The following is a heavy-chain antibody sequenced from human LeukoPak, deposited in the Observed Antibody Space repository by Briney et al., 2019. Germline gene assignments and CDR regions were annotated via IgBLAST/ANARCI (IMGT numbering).Heavy chain of an antibody. CDR2: IHSSGTT. V-gene: IGHV4-59*11. CDR1: GDSLNNHF. J-gene: IGHJ4*01. CDR3: ARESGYRDTNYIGTFDF. D-gene: IGHD1-7*01. Sequence: SETLSLTCTVSGDSLNNHFWSWVRQSSGRGPEWIGYIHSSGTTNYNPSLRRRGTISLDTSRNKVSLKLASVTAADTATYYCARESGYRDTNYIGTFDFWGRGILVTVSS.